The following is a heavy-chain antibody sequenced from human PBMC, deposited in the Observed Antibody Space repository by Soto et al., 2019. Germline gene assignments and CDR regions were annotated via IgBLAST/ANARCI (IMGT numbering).Heavy chain of an antibody. D-gene: IGHD3-10*01. CDR3: TREGSAPYYYYGMDA. V-gene: IGHV1-18*01. CDR1: GYTFTTYG. CDR2: INTHNGNT. Sequence: ASVKVSCKASGYTFTTYGISWVRQAPGQGLEWMGWINTHNGNTNYAQNLQGRVIMTADTSTSTAYMELRSLRSADTAVYYCTREGSAPYYYYGMDAWGQGTTVTV. J-gene: IGHJ6*02.